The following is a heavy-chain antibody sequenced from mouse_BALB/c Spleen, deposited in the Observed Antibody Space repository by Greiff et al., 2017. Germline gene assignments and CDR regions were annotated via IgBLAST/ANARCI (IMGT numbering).Heavy chain of an antibody. Sequence: VQLQQSGAELVRSGASVKLSCTASGFNIKDYYMHWVKQRPEQGLEWIGWIDPENGDTEYAPKFQGKATMTADTSSNTAYLQLSSLTSEDTAVYYCNARNDFDYWGQGTTLTVSS. CDR3: NARNDFDY. CDR2: IDPENGDT. CDR1: GFNIKDYY. J-gene: IGHJ2*01. V-gene: IGHV14-4*02. D-gene: IGHD2-1*01.